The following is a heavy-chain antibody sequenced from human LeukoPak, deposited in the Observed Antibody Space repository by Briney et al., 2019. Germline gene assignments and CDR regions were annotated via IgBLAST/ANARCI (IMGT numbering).Heavy chain of an antibody. Sequence: GGSLRLSCAASGFTFSSYSMNWVRQAPGKGLEWVSSISSSSSYIYYADSVKGRFTISRDNAKNSLYLQMNSLRAEDTAVYYCAREAGYCSSTSCPLLWGQGTLVTVSS. CDR3: AREAGYCSSTSCPLL. D-gene: IGHD2-2*01. CDR2: ISSSSSYI. J-gene: IGHJ4*02. CDR1: GFTFSSYS. V-gene: IGHV3-21*01.